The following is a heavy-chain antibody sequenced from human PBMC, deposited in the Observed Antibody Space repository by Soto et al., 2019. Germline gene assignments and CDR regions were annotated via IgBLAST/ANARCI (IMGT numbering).Heavy chain of an antibody. V-gene: IGHV1-69*06. D-gene: IGHD3-3*01. Sequence: QVQLVQSGAEVKKPGSSVKVSCKASGGTFSSYAISWVRQAPGQGLEWMGGIIPIFGTANYAQKFQGRVTITADKSTSTAYMELSILRSEDTAVYYCARDQYYDFCSGYYSGHYYYGMDVWGQGTTVTVSS. CDR1: GGTFSSYA. J-gene: IGHJ6*02. CDR3: ARDQYYDFCSGYYSGHYYYGMDV. CDR2: IIPIFGTA.